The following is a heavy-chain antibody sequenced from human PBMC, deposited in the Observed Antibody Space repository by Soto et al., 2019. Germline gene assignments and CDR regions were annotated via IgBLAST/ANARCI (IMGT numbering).Heavy chain of an antibody. CDR2: ISAYNGNT. Sequence: ASVKVSCKXSGYTFTSYGISWVRQAPGQGLEWMGWISAYNGNTNYAQKLQGRVTMTTDTSTSTAYMELRSLRSDDTAVYYCARGGYYDSTPVAFDIWGQGTMVTVSS. CDR3: ARGGYYDSTPVAFDI. CDR1: GYTFTSYG. J-gene: IGHJ3*02. D-gene: IGHD3-22*01. V-gene: IGHV1-18*01.